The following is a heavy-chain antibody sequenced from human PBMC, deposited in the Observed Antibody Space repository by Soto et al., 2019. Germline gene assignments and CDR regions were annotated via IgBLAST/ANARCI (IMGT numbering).Heavy chain of an antibody. CDR3: AKGPPEGAQPAGFDY. CDR1: GFTFSSYG. J-gene: IGHJ4*02. V-gene: IGHV3-30*18. Sequence: QVQLVESGGGVVQPGRSLRLSCAASGFTFSSYGMHWVRQAPGKGLEWVAVISYDGSNKSYADSVKGRFTISRDNSKNTLYLQMNSLRVEDTAVYYCAKGPPEGAQPAGFDYWGQGTLVTVSS. CDR2: ISYDGSNK. D-gene: IGHD1-26*01.